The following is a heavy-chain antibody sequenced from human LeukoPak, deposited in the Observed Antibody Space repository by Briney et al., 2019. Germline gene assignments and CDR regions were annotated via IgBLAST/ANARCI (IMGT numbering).Heavy chain of an antibody. V-gene: IGHV4-39*01. Sequence: SETLSLTCTVSGGSISSSSYYWGWIRQPPGKGLEWIGSIYYSGSTYYNPSLKSRVTISVDTSKNQFSLKLSSVTAADTAVYYCARVPRTHHYDFWSGYFSGSPHNYYYYYMDVWGKGTTVTVSS. D-gene: IGHD3-3*01. CDR1: GGSISSSSYY. CDR2: IYYSGST. CDR3: ARVPRTHHYDFWSGYFSGSPHNYYYYYMDV. J-gene: IGHJ6*03.